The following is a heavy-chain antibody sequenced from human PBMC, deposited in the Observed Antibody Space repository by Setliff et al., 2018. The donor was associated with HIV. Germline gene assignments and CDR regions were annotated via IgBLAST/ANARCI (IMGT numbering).Heavy chain of an antibody. V-gene: IGHV6-1*01. J-gene: IGHJ4*02. CDR2: TYYRSKWYF. CDR1: GDSVSSNNAA. D-gene: IGHD6-19*01. Sequence: SQTLSLPCAISGDSVSSNNAAWNWIRQSPSRGLEWLGRTYYRSKWYFDYAVSVKSRISINPDTSKNQLSLQLSSVTPEDTAVYYCARGSYGSVLLWGQGTLVTVSA. CDR3: ARGSYGSVLL.